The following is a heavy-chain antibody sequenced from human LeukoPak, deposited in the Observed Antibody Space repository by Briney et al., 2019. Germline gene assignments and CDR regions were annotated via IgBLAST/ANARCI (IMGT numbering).Heavy chain of an antibody. V-gene: IGHV4-59*01. CDR2: IYYSGST. D-gene: IGHD4-17*01. CDR1: GGSISTFY. CDR3: AREVPQTTVPEGLDV. J-gene: IGHJ6*02. Sequence: SETLSLTCIVSGGSISTFYWSWLRQPPGKGLEWIGYIYYSGSTNYNPSLKSRVTISVDTSKNQFSLRLSSVTAADTAVYYCAREVPQTTVPEGLDVWGQGTTVTVSS.